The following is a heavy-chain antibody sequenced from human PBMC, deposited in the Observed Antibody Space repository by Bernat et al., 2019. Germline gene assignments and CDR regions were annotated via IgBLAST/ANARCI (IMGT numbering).Heavy chain of an antibody. D-gene: IGHD5-12*01. CDR1: GFTFTNAW. Sequence: EVQLVQSGGGLVKPGGSLRLSCAASGFTFTNAWMNWVRQAPGKGLEWVGRIKSKTDGGTTDYAAPVKGRFTISRDDSNYTLYLQMNSLKTENTAVYYDTTAPGVKGGTRGYDFDYWGQGTLVTVSS. V-gene: IGHV3-15*07. CDR2: IKSKTDGGTT. CDR3: TTAPGVKGGTRGYDFDY. J-gene: IGHJ4*02.